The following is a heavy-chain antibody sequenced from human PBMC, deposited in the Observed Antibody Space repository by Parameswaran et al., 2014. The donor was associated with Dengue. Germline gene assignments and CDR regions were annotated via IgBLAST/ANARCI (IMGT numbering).Heavy chain of an antibody. CDR3: AKVFGVKGLLHWTNYFDY. Sequence: VRQAPGKGLEWVAVISYDGSNKYYADSVKGRFTISRDNSKNTLYLQMNSLRAEDTAVYYCAKVFGVKGLLHWTNYFDYWGQGTLVTVSS. V-gene: IGHV3-30*18. J-gene: IGHJ4*02. CDR2: ISYDGSNK. D-gene: IGHD3-16*01.